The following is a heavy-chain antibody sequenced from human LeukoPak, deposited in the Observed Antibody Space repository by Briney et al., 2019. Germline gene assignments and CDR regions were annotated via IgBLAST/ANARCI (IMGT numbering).Heavy chain of an antibody. CDR1: GFTFSSYA. V-gene: IGHV3-23*01. J-gene: IGHJ4*02. Sequence: GSLRLSCAASGFTFSSYAMTWVRQAPGKGLEWISLISGSGGSTYYADSVKGRFTISRDNSKNTLYLQMNSLRAEDTAVYYCAKFQSGIQKGDYFDYWGQGTLVTVSS. CDR3: AKFQSGIQKGDYFDY. CDR2: ISGSGGST. D-gene: IGHD1-26*01.